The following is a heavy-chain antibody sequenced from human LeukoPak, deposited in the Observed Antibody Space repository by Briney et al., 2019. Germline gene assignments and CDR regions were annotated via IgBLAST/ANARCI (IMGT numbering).Heavy chain of an antibody. CDR1: RVTGSNEG. Sequence: PGGSMTPSCRNSRVTGSNEGMNGFRKAPGKGLEWVANINQDGSEKNYVDSVKGRFTISRDNAENSLYLQMNSLGAEDTAVYYCATDRDSSRQKRFDYWGQGTLVTVSS. CDR3: ATDRDSSRQKRFDY. D-gene: IGHD6-13*01. V-gene: IGHV3-7*01. CDR2: INQDGSEK. J-gene: IGHJ4*02.